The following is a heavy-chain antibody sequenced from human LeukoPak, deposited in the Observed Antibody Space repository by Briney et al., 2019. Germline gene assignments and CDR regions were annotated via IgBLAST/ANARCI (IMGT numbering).Heavy chain of an antibody. CDR1: GGTFSSYG. D-gene: IGHD3-22*01. Sequence: SVKVSCKASGGTFSSYGISWVRQAPGQGLEWMGRIIPTVGITNYAQKFRGRVTITADNSTRTAYMELSSLTSEDTAVYYCARGCYYDSSALRYFDYWGQGTLVTVSS. CDR2: IIPTVGIT. V-gene: IGHV1-69*04. CDR3: ARGCYYDSSALRYFDY. J-gene: IGHJ4*02.